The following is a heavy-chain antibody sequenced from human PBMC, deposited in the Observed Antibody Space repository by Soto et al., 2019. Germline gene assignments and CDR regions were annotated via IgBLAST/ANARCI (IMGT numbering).Heavy chain of an antibody. D-gene: IGHD1-26*01. Sequence: QLQLQESGPGLVKPSETLSLTCTVSGGSISSSSYYWGWIRQPPGKGLEWIGSIYYSGSTYYNPSLKSRVTISVDTSKNQFSLKLSSVTAADTAVYYCARKIVGATIDYWGQGTLVTVSS. CDR2: IYYSGST. V-gene: IGHV4-39*01. CDR1: GGSISSSSYY. J-gene: IGHJ4*02. CDR3: ARKIVGATIDY.